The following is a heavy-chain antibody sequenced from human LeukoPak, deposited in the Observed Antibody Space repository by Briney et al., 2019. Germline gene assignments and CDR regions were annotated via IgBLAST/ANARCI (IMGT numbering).Heavy chain of an antibody. CDR3: ARSHVSTTSPYFDY. V-gene: IGHV4-39*07. CDR2: IYYSGST. D-gene: IGHD1-1*01. CDR1: GGSISSSSYY. J-gene: IGHJ4*02. Sequence: PSETLSLTCTVSGGSISSSSYYWGWIRQPPGKGLEWIGSIYYSGSTYYNPSLKSRVTISVDTSKNQFSLKLSSVTAADTAVYYCARSHVSTTSPYFDYWGQGTLVTVSS.